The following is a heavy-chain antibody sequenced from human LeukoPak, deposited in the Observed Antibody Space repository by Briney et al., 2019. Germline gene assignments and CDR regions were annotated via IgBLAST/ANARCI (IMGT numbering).Heavy chain of an antibody. CDR1: GGSISSGGYY. CDR3: ARMMMGATLDVDY. J-gene: IGHJ4*02. Sequence: PSQTLSLTCTVSGGSISSGGYYWSWIRLPPGKGLEWIGYIYHSGSTYYNPSLKSRVTISVDRSKNQFSLKLSSVTAADTAVYYCARMMMGATLDVDYWGQGTLVTVSS. CDR2: IYHSGST. V-gene: IGHV4-30-2*01. D-gene: IGHD1-26*01.